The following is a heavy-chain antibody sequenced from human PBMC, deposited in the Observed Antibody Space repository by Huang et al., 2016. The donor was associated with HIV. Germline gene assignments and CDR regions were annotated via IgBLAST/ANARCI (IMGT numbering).Heavy chain of an antibody. Sequence: QLQLQESGPGLVKPSETLSLTCTVSGSSISSSYYWGWIRQPPGKGLEWIGNIYYSGNISYNPSLKSRVTIAVDTSKNHIYRKVDSVTAADTAVYYCARPLTGTTALGYWGQGTLVTVSS. CDR3: ARPLTGTTALGY. CDR2: IYYSGNI. V-gene: IGHV4-39*01. CDR1: GSSISSSYY. J-gene: IGHJ4*02. D-gene: IGHD1-20*01.